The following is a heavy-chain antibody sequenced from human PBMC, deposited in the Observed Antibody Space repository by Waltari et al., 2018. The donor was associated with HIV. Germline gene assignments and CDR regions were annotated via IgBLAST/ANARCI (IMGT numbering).Heavy chain of an antibody. J-gene: IGHJ4*02. D-gene: IGHD5-18*01. V-gene: IGHV4-39*01. CDR1: GGSIRSSSYS. CDR3: AKHMTALVPFDY. Sequence: QLQLQESGPGLVKPSETLSLTCSVSGGSIRSSSYSWGWIRKPPGKGLEWIGSIYYSGSTYYNPSLKSRVTISVDTSKNQFSLNLNSVTAADTAVYFCAKHMTALVPFDYWGQGTLVTVSS. CDR2: IYYSGST.